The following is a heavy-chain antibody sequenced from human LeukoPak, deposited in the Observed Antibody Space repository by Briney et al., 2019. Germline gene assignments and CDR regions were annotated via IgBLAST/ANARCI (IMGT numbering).Heavy chain of an antibody. D-gene: IGHD1-20*01. V-gene: IGHV1-69*04. Sequence: GASVKVSCKASGGTFSSYAISWVRQAPGQGLEWMGRIIPILGIANYAQKFQGRVTITADKSTSTAYMELSSLRSEDTAVYYCARDPSGYNWNTTPDWDVWGQGTTVTVSS. CDR1: GGTFSSYA. CDR3: ARDPSGYNWNTTPDWDV. CDR2: IIPILGIA. J-gene: IGHJ6*02.